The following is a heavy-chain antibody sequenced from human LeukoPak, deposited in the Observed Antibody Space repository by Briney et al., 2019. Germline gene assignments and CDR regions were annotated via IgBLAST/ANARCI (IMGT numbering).Heavy chain of an antibody. CDR3: TTEYYYDSSGYFRFDY. V-gene: IGHV3-15*01. J-gene: IGHJ4*02. D-gene: IGHD3-22*01. CDR1: GFTFSTYW. CDR2: IKSKTDGGTT. Sequence: PGGSLRLSCAASGFTFSTYWMTWARQAPGKGLEWVGRIKSKTDGGTTDYAAPVKGRFTISRDDSKNTLYLQMNSLKTEDTAVYYCTTEYYYDSSGYFRFDYWGQGTLVTVSS.